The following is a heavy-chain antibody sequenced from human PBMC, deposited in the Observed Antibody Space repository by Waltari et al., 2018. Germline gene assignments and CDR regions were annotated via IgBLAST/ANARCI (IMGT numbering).Heavy chain of an antibody. J-gene: IGHJ4*02. CDR3: ARGPLWFGQLPFDL. Sequence: EVELVESGGGLVKPGGSLRLSCAASGFAFGTYTMNLVRQAPGKGLEWVSFIRSDGAYIYYTDSVQGRFIISRDNAKNSLYLQMNDLRADDTAVYYCARGPLWFGQLPFDLWGQGTLVTVSS. D-gene: IGHD3-10*01. CDR2: IRSDGAYI. V-gene: IGHV3-21*01. CDR1: GFAFGTYT.